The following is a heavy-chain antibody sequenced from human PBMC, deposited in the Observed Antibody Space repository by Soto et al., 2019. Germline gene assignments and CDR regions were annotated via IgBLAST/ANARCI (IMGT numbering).Heavy chain of an antibody. D-gene: IGHD6-13*01. CDR1: GGTFSSYT. V-gene: IGHV1-69*04. CDR2: IIPILGIA. Sequence: SVKVSCKASGGTFSSYTISWVRQAPGQGLEWMGRIIPILGIANYAQKFQGRVTITADKSTSTAYMELSSLRSEDTAVYYCARDGSIAAGTYYYYGMDVWGQGTTVTVSS. CDR3: ARDGSIAAGTYYYYGMDV. J-gene: IGHJ6*02.